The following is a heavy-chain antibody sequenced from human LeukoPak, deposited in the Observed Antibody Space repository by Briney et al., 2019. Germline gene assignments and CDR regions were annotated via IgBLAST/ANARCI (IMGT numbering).Heavy chain of an antibody. D-gene: IGHD3-9*01. V-gene: IGHV1-18*01. Sequence: ASVKVSCKASGFTFTTYAISWVRQAPGQGHEWMGWISAYNGNTNYAQKLQGRVTMTTDTSTSTAYMELRSLRSDDTAVYYCARTYYDILTGYYLPPDYWGQGTLVTVSS. CDR3: ARTYYDILTGYYLPPDY. J-gene: IGHJ4*02. CDR2: ISAYNGNT. CDR1: GFTFTTYA.